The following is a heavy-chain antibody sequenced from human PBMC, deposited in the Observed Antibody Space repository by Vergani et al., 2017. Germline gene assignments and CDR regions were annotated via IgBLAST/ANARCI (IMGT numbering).Heavy chain of an antibody. J-gene: IGHJ6*02. CDR3: ARDPVGVVVWNYYYYGMDV. Sequence: QVQLVESGGGVVQPGRSLRLSCAASGFTFSSYGMHWVRQAPGKGLEWVAVIWYDGSNKYYADSVKGRFTISRDNSKNTLYLQMNSLRAEDTAVYYCARDPVGVVVWNYYYYGMDVWGQGTTVTVSS. CDR2: IWYDGSNK. CDR1: GFTFSSYG. D-gene: IGHD2-15*01. V-gene: IGHV3-33*01.